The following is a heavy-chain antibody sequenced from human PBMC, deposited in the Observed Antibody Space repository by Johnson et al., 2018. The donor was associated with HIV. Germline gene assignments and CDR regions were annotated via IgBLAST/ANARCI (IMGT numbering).Heavy chain of an antibody. Sequence: QVQLVESGGGVVQPGGSLRLSCAASGFTFSSYGMHWVRQAPGKGLEWVAFIRYDGSNKYYADSVKGRFTISRDNSKNTLYLQMNSLRAEDSAAYYCARGGGAYCGGDCLRTFDIWGQGTMVTVSS. D-gene: IGHD2-21*02. CDR3: ARGGGAYCGGDCLRTFDI. V-gene: IGHV3-30*02. J-gene: IGHJ3*02. CDR2: IRYDGSNK. CDR1: GFTFSSYG.